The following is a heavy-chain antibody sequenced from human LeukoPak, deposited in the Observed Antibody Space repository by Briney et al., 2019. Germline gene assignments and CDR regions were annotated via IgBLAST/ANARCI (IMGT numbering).Heavy chain of an antibody. J-gene: IGHJ4*02. CDR3: ARDRGDTLTYFDY. V-gene: IGHV4-59*01. CDR2: IYYSGST. Sequence: PSETLSLTCTVSGGSISSYYWSWIRQPPGKGLEWIGYIYYSGSTNYNPSLKSRVTISVDTSKNQFSLKLSSVTAADTAVYYCARDRGDTLTYFDYWGQGTLVTVSS. CDR1: GGSISSYY. D-gene: IGHD3-9*01.